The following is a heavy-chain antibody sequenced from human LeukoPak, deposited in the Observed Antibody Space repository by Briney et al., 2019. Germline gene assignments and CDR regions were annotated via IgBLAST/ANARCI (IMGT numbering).Heavy chain of an antibody. V-gene: IGHV3-30*18. CDR2: ISYDGSNK. D-gene: IGHD3-10*01. Sequence: GGSLRLSCAASGFTFSSYAMSWVRQAPGKGLEWVAVISYDGSNKYYADSVKGRFTISRDNSKNTLYLQMNSLRAEDTAVYYCAKDQNYGFDYWGQGTLVTVSS. CDR3: AKDQNYGFDY. J-gene: IGHJ4*02. CDR1: GFTFSSYA.